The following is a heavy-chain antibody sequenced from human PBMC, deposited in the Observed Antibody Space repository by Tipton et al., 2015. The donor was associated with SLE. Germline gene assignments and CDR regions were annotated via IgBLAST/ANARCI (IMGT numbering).Heavy chain of an antibody. Sequence: SLRLSCATSGFTFSRYPMHWVRQAPGKGLEWVSVIAYDGSNKYYADSVRGRFTISRDNSKNTLYLQMNSLRAEDTAVYYCARGGGNYAPIWGQGTMVTVSS. CDR2: IAYDGSNK. CDR3: ARGGGNYAPI. CDR1: GFTFSRYP. J-gene: IGHJ3*02. D-gene: IGHD1-7*01. V-gene: IGHV3-30-3*01.